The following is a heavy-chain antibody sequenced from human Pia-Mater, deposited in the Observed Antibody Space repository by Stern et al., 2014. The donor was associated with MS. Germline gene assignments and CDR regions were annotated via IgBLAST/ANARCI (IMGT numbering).Heavy chain of an antibody. CDR2: ISWNSDKI. D-gene: IGHD6-19*01. V-gene: IGHV3-9*01. CDR1: GFNFDDYG. CDR3: VKDRTSSGWGVDY. Sequence: EVQLVESGGGLVQPGRSLRLSCAGSGFNFDDYGMHWVRQAPGKGLEWVSGISWNSDKIVYAESVKGRFTISRDNDKDSLYLQMDSLRVEDTALYYCVKDRTSSGWGVDYWGQGSLVTVSS. J-gene: IGHJ4*02.